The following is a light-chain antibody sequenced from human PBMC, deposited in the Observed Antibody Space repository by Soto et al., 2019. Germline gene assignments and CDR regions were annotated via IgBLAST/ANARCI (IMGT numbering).Light chain of an antibody. J-gene: IGLJ1*01. V-gene: IGLV2-14*01. CDR2: DVS. CDR1: NSDVGSYNY. Sequence: QSVLSHPTCVSWGPGLSLGISRTRTNSDVGSYNYVSWYQQHPGKAPKLMIYDVSYRPSGVSNRFSGSKSGNTASLTISGLQAEDEADYYCSSYTRSNTWAFGTGTTVTVL. CDR3: SSYTRSNTWA.